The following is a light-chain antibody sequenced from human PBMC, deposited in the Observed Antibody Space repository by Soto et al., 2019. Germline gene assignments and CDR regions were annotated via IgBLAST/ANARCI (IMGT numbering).Light chain of an antibody. CDR1: ESVSRK. CDR2: DAS. Sequence: EIVLTQKVPNLFWRPGGRATLSCRDSESVSRKLACYKKKHGKANXLXXXDASTRATGIPDRFSGSGSGKDLTLTISRREHEDFGGYYCQQYGRERWITFGEGTRLEI. CDR3: QQYGRERWIT. J-gene: IGKJ5*01. V-gene: IGKV3-20*01.